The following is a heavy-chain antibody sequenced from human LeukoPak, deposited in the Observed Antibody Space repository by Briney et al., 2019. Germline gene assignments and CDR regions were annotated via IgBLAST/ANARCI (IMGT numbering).Heavy chain of an antibody. CDR1: GGSISSSSYY. J-gene: IGHJ6*02. V-gene: IGHV4-39*07. CDR3: ARDASDTAMVQVDV. CDR2: IYYRGST. D-gene: IGHD5-18*01. Sequence: SETLSLTCTVSGGSISSSSYYWGWIRQPPGKGLEWIGSIYYRGSTYYNPSLKSRVTISVDTSKNQFSLQLNSVTPEDTAVYYCARDASDTAMVQVDVWGQGTTVTVSS.